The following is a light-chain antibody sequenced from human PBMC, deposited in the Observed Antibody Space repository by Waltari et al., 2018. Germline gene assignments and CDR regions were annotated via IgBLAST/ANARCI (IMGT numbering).Light chain of an antibody. Sequence: EIVLTQSPDTLSLSPGERATLSCRAGQSVSNNYLAWYQHNPGQAPRLLIYGASTRATGIPGRFTGSGSGTEFTLTITRLEAEDFAVYFCQQYGRSPRTFGQGTKLEIK. CDR1: QSVSNNY. CDR3: QQYGRSPRT. CDR2: GAS. V-gene: IGKV3-20*01. J-gene: IGKJ2*01.